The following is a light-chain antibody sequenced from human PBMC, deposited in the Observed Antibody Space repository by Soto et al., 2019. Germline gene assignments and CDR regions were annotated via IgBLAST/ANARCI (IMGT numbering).Light chain of an antibody. Sequence: ETVLTQSPGTLSLSPGERATLFCRAGQSVSSSHLAWYQQKPGQAPRLLISGASNRVTDVPDRFSGSGSGTDFTLTISRLETEDFAMYYCQHYDGSPLTFGGVTKVETK. CDR2: GAS. CDR1: QSVSSSH. J-gene: IGKJ4*01. V-gene: IGKV3-20*01. CDR3: QHYDGSPLT.